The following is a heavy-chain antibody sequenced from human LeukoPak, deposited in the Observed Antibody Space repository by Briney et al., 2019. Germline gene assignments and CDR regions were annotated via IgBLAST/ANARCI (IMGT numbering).Heavy chain of an antibody. Sequence: ASVKVPCKASGYTFTSYDINSVRQATGQGLEWMGWMNPNSGNTGYAQKFQGRVTITRNTSISTAYMELSSLRSEDTAVYYCARGSFSGSYFGYYYYMDVWGKGTTVTVS. CDR1: GYTFTSYD. V-gene: IGHV1-8*03. CDR3: ARGSFSGSYFGYYYYMDV. CDR2: MNPNSGNT. J-gene: IGHJ6*03. D-gene: IGHD1-26*01.